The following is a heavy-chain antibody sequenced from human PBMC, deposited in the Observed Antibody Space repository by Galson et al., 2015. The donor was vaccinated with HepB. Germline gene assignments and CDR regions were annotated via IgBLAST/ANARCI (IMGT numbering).Heavy chain of an antibody. D-gene: IGHD4-17*01. CDR3: ARDGDYLSYRPHWFDP. J-gene: IGHJ5*02. CDR1: GFSFSDYY. V-gene: IGHV3-11*06. Sequence: SLRLSCAASGFSFSDYYMSWIRQAPGKGLEWISYISASSTYTTYADSVKGRFTISRDNAKKSLYLQMNSLRAEDTAVYYCARDGDYLSYRPHWFDPWGQGTLVTGSS. CDR2: ISASSTYT.